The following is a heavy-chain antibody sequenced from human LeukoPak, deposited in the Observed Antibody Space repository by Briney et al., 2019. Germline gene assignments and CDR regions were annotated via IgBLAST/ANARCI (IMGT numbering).Heavy chain of an antibody. J-gene: IGHJ4*02. V-gene: IGHV3-21*01. CDR1: GFTFSSYI. CDR2: ISSSSSSI. Sequence: MSGGSLRLSCAASGFTFSSYIMNWVRQAPGKGLEWVSSISSSSSSIYYADSVQGRFTISRDNAKDSLYLQMNSLRAEDTAIYYCARELVTSSYWGQGTLVTVSS. CDR3: ARELVTSSY. D-gene: IGHD4-23*01.